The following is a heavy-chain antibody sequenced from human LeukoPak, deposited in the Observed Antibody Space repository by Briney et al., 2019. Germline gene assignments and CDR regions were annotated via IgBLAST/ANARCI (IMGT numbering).Heavy chain of an antibody. Sequence: PSETLSLTCTVSGGSTSNYYWSWIRQPPGKGLEWIGYIYYSGSTNYNPSLKSRVTISVDTSKNQFSLKLSSVTAADTAVYYCARDWGVSARPGYMDVWGKGTTVTVSS. J-gene: IGHJ6*03. CDR2: IYYSGST. CDR3: ARDWGVSARPGYMDV. CDR1: GGSTSNYY. D-gene: IGHD6-6*01. V-gene: IGHV4-59*01.